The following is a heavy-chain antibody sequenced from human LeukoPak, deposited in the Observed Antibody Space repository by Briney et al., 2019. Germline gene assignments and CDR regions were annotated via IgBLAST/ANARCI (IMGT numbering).Heavy chain of an antibody. D-gene: IGHD6-19*01. CDR2: IDYSGGSS. Sequence: GGSLRLSCTVSGFTLSSYEMSWIRQAPGKGLEWVSSIDYSGGSSYYADSVKGRFTISRDDSKNTLYLQMNSLRAEDTAVYYCARDVKSYTSGASYFDYWGQGTLVTVSS. CDR1: GFTLSSYE. CDR3: ARDVKSYTSGASYFDY. J-gene: IGHJ4*02. V-gene: IGHV3-23*01.